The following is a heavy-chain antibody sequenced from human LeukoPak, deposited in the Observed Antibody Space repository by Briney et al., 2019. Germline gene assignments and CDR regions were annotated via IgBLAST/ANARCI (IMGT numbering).Heavy chain of an antibody. Sequence: GGSLRLSCAASGFTFSSYSMNWVRQAPGEGLEWVSYISSSSSTIYYADSVKGRFTISRDNAKNSLYLQMNSLRAEDTAVYYCARDLVGDYELYYGMDVWGQGTTVTVSS. V-gene: IGHV3-48*04. CDR2: ISSSSSTI. CDR3: ARDLVGDYELYYGMDV. J-gene: IGHJ6*02. D-gene: IGHD4-17*01. CDR1: GFTFSSYS.